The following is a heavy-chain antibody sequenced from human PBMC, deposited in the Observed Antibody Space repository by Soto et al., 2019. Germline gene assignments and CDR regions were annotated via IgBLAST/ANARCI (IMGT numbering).Heavy chain of an antibody. CDR1: GYTFTSYA. D-gene: IGHD2-2*01. CDR2: INAGNGNS. J-gene: IGHJ4*02. V-gene: IGHV1-3*01. Sequence: QVQLVQSGAEVKKPGASVKVSCKASGYTFTSYAMHWVRQAPGQRLEWMGWINAGNGNSKYSQKFQGRVTITRDTSASTDYMELSSLRSEDTAVYYCARDPWGYCSSTSCYVGIFDYWGQGTLVTVSS. CDR3: ARDPWGYCSSTSCYVGIFDY.